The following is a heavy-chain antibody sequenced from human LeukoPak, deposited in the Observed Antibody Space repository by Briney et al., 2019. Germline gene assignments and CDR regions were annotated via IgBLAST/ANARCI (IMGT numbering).Heavy chain of an antibody. D-gene: IGHD3-3*01. CDR1: GFTFSSYS. CDR2: ISSSSSYI. CDR3: ARNDFWSAPFDY. J-gene: IGHJ4*02. Sequence: GGSLRLSCAASGFTFSSYSMNWVRQAPGKGLEWVSSISSSSSYIYYADSVKGRFTISRDNAKNSLYLQMNSLRAEDTAVYYCARNDFWSAPFDYWGQGTLVTVSS. V-gene: IGHV3-21*01.